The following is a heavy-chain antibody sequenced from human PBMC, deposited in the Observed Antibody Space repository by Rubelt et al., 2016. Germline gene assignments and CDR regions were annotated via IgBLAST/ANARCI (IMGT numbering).Heavy chain of an antibody. V-gene: IGHV1-46*01. J-gene: IGHJ6*02. D-gene: IGHD2-15*01. CDR3: ARDSDVVAAIYYYYGMDV. CDR2: INPSGGST. Sequence: MHWVRQAPGQGLEWMGIINPSGGSTSYAQKFQGRVTMTRDTSTSTVYMELSSLRSEDTAVYYCARDSDVVAAIYYYYGMDVWGQGTTVTVSS.